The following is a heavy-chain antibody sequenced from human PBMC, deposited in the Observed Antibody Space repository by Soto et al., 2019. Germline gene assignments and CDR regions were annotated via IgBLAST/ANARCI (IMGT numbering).Heavy chain of an antibody. D-gene: IGHD3-16*02. CDR3: ARMGLHLGELSRNWFDP. J-gene: IGHJ5*02. V-gene: IGHV4-31*03. Sequence: QVQLQESGPGLVKPSQTLSLSCSISGGSITSANYYWTWIRLFPGKGPEWIGYIYSSGTTHYNPSLKSRATISLDTTNNQFSLEVKSATAADTAVYYCARMGLHLGELSRNWFDPWGQGSLVTVSS. CDR1: GGSITSANYY. CDR2: IYSSGTT.